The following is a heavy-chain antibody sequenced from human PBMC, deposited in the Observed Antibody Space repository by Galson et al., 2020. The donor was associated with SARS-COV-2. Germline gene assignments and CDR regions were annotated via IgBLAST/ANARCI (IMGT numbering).Heavy chain of an antibody. CDR3: ARETDDHTSSWFDS. J-gene: IGHJ5*01. CDR2: ISYDGTTK. V-gene: IGHV3-30*04. D-gene: IGHD6-13*01. CDR1: GFTFGSSA. Sequence: GGSLRLSCAASGFTFGSSAMHCVRQAPGKGLEWLAIISYDGTTKYNSESVKGRFTISRDISKNTLYLQMNSLRPEDTAVYYCARETDDHTSSWFDSWGQGTLVTVSS.